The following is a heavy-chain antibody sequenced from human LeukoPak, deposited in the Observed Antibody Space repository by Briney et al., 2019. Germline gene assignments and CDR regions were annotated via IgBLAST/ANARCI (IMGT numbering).Heavy chain of an antibody. D-gene: IGHD3-16*02. J-gene: IGHJ4*02. Sequence: AGGSLRLSCAASGFTFSSYAMSWVRQAPGKGLEWVSAISGSGGSTYYADSVKGRFTISRDNSKNTLYLQMNSLRAEDTAVYYCAKDFIGGYYDYVWGSYHTYWGQGTLVTVSS. CDR2: ISGSGGST. CDR3: AKDFIGGYYDYVWGSYHTY. V-gene: IGHV3-23*01. CDR1: GFTFSSYA.